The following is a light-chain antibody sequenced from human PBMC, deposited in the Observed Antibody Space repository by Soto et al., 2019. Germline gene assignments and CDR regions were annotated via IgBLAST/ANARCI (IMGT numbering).Light chain of an antibody. CDR1: QSLQHSNGYNY. Sequence: DIVMTQXPXSXXXTXXXPASISXRSSQSLQHSNGYNYLDWYFQKPGQSPQLLIHLASNRASGVPVRFSGSGSGTDFTLNISSVEAEDVGLYYCMQGVQMPPITFGQGTRLEI. V-gene: IGKV2-28*01. CDR3: MQGVQMPPIT. J-gene: IGKJ5*01. CDR2: LAS.